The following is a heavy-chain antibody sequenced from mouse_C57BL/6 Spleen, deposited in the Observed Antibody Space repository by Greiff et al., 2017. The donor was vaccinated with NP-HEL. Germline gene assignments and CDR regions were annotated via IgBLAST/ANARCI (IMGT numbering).Heavy chain of an antibody. CDR1: GYTFTSYT. D-gene: IGHD2-5*01. CDR2: INPSSGYT. J-gene: IGHJ3*01. Sequence: VQLQQSGAELARPGASVKMSCKASGYTFTSYTMHWVKQRPGQGLEWIGYINPSSGYTKYNQKFKDKATLTADKSSSTAYMQLSSLTSEDSAVYYCASSYYSNYEGFAYWGQGTLVTVSA. V-gene: IGHV1-4*01. CDR3: ASSYYSNYEGFAY.